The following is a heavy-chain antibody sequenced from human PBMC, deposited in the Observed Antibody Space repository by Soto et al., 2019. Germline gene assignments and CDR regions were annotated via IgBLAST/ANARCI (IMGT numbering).Heavy chain of an antibody. CDR1: GYSFTSYW. J-gene: IGHJ3*02. V-gene: IGHV5-51*01. Sequence: PGESLKISCKCSGYSFTSYWIGWVRQMPGKGLDWMGIIYPGDSDTRYSPSFQGQVAISADKSTRTADLQWSSLKASDTAMYYCARRGYCSGGSCPNAFDIWGQGTMVT. D-gene: IGHD2-15*01. CDR2: IYPGDSDT. CDR3: ARRGYCSGGSCPNAFDI.